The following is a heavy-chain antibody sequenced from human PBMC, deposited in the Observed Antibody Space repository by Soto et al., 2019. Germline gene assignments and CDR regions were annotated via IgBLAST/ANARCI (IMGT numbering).Heavy chain of an antibody. CDR2: ISYDGSNK. Sequence: QVQLVESGGGVVQPGRSLRLSCAASGFTFSSYAMHWVRQAPGKGLEWVAVISYDGSNKYYADSVKGRFTISRDNSKNTLYLQMNSLRAEDTAVYYCARDGDYADYFDYWGQGTLVTVSS. CDR1: GFTFSSYA. D-gene: IGHD4-17*01. J-gene: IGHJ4*02. CDR3: ARDGDYADYFDY. V-gene: IGHV3-30-3*01.